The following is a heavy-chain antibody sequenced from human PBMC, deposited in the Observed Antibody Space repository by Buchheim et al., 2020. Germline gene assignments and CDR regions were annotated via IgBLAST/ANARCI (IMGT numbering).Heavy chain of an antibody. J-gene: IGHJ4*02. CDR1: GFTFSSYS. D-gene: IGHD3-10*01. CDR2: VSSGSSAI. Sequence: DVQLLESGGGLVQPGESLRLSCTASGFTFSSYSLSWVRQAPGKGLEWVSFVSSGSSAIHYSDSVKGRFTISRDNAKNSLYLQMNSLRDEDTAVYYCARGRISSGNDYWGQGTL. CDR3: ARGRISSGNDY. V-gene: IGHV3-48*02.